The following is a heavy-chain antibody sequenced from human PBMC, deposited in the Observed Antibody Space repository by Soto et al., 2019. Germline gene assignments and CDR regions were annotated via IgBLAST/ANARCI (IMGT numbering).Heavy chain of an antibody. D-gene: IGHD3-3*01. CDR3: ASHRRFLEWDYFAF. J-gene: IGHJ4*02. V-gene: IGHV4-30-2*01. CDR2: ISYSGST. CDR1: GGSINSGGYF. Sequence: SETLSLTCAVSGGSINSGGYFWSWIRQPPGKGLEWIGYISYSGSTYYNPSLKSRVTISVDRSKNQFSLNLSSVTAADTAVYYCASHRRFLEWDYFAFWGQGTLVPGSA.